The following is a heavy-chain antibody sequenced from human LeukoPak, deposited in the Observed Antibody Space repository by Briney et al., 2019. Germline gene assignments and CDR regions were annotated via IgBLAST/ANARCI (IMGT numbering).Heavy chain of an antibody. CDR1: GFTFDDYG. CDR3: ARDPIGCSSTSCYNF. J-gene: IGHJ4*02. D-gene: IGHD2-2*02. V-gene: IGHV3-20*04. CDR2: INWNGDST. Sequence: GGSLRLSCAASGFTFDDYGMSWVRHAPGKGLEWVSGINWNGDSTGYADSVKGRFTISRDNAKNSLYLQMNSLRAEDTALYYCARDPIGCSSTSCYNFWGQGTLVTVSS.